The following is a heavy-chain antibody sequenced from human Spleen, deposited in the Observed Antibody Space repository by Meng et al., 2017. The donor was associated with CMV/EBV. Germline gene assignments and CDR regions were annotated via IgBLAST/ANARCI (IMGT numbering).Heavy chain of an antibody. CDR1: GSISSSTSY. V-gene: IGHV4-39*01. Sequence: GSISSSTSYWGWIRPPPGKGLEWIGTIYYSGSTYYNPSLKSRVTISVDTSKNKFSLKLSSVTAADTAVYYCARLWGTVTTSSGLFDPWGQGTLVTVS. J-gene: IGHJ5*02. D-gene: IGHD4-17*01. CDR2: IYYSGST. CDR3: ARLWGTVTTSSGLFDP.